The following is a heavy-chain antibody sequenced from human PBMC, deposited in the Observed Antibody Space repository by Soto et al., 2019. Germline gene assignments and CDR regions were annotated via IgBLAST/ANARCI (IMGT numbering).Heavy chain of an antibody. CDR2: ISSSSSYI. V-gene: IGHV3-21*01. D-gene: IGHD6-13*01. J-gene: IGHJ5*02. CDR1: GFTFSSYS. CDR3: ARGGQQLASVLNRFDT. Sequence: GSLMLSCAASGFTFSSYSMNWVRQAPGKGLEWVSSISSSSSYIYYADSVKGRFTISRDNAKNSLYLQVNSLRAEDTAVYYCARGGQQLASVLNRFDTWGQETLVTSPQ.